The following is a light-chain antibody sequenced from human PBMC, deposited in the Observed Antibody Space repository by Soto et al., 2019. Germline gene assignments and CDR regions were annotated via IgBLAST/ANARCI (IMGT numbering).Light chain of an antibody. J-gene: IGLJ2*01. V-gene: IGLV1-51*01. CDR1: SFNIGNNY. CDR2: DNN. Sequence: QSVLTQPPSMSAAPGQTVTISCSGSSFNIGNNYVSWYQQFPGTAPKFLIYDNNKRPSGIPDRFSGSKSGTSATLGITGLQTGDEADYYCATWDSSQSAVVFGGGTKLTVL. CDR3: ATWDSSQSAVV.